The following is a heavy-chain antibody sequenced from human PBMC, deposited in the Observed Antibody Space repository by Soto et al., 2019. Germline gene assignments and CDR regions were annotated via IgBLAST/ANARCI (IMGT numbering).Heavy chain of an antibody. Sequence: PSETLSLTCTVSGGSISSAGYYWSWIRQHPGKGLEWIGYIYYSGSTYYNPSLKSRVTISVDTSENQFSLKLSSVTAADTAVYYCARVMNYDILTGRYYYYMDVWGKGATVTVS. CDR2: IYYSGST. V-gene: IGHV4-31*03. J-gene: IGHJ6*03. D-gene: IGHD3-9*01. CDR3: ARVMNYDILTGRYYYYMDV. CDR1: GGSISSAGYY.